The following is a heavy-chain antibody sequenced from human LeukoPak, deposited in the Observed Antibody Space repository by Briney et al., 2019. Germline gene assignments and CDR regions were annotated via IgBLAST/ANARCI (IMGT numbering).Heavy chain of an antibody. CDR2: LTDNGASR. CDR3: ARMSSGWYSGFDY. CDR1: GFTFSGYT. Sequence: GGSLRLSCAASGFTFSGYTMSWVRRAPGKGLEWVSSLTDNGASRHYADSVKGRFTISRDNSKNTLYLQMNSLRAEDTAVYFCARMSSGWYSGFDYWGQGTLVTVSS. D-gene: IGHD6-13*01. J-gene: IGHJ4*02. V-gene: IGHV3-23*01.